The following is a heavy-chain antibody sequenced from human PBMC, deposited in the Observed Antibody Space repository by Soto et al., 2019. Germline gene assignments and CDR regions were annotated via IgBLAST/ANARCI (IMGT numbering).Heavy chain of an antibody. V-gene: IGHV3-23*01. Sequence: PGGSLRLSCAASGFTFNNYGMSWGRQAPGKGLEWVSAISGSGANTHYADSVKGRFTISRDNSKSTLYLQMNSLRAEDTAVYYCASEGLQNDHYYYGMDVWGQGTTVTVSS. D-gene: IGHD1-1*01. J-gene: IGHJ6*02. CDR1: GFTFNNYG. CDR3: ASEGLQNDHYYYGMDV. CDR2: ISGSGANT.